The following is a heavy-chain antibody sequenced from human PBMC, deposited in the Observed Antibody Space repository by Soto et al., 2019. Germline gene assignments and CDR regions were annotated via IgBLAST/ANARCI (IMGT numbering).Heavy chain of an antibody. CDR1: GFTFSSYA. J-gene: IGHJ4*02. D-gene: IGHD5-18*01. Sequence: QVQLVESGGGVVQPGRSLKRSCAASGFTFSSYAMHWVRQAPGKGLEWVAVISSDGSNKYYADSVKGRFTISRDNSKNTLCLQMNSLRAEDTAVYYCARDGPYSYGTFDYWGQGTLVTVSS. V-gene: IGHV3-30-3*01. CDR3: ARDGPYSYGTFDY. CDR2: ISSDGSNK.